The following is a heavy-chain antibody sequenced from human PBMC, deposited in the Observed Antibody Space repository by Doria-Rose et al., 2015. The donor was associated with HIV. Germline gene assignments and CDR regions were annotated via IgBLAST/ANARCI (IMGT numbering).Heavy chain of an antibody. J-gene: IGHJ4*02. CDR2: INPINDRT. D-gene: IGHD3-22*01. CDR3: ARDISSDYNIKTPWLLVPVGIDY. V-gene: IGHV1-46*01. CDR1: GYTFTHYY. Sequence: EVKKPGASVKVSCKASGYTFTHYYIHWVRQAPGQGLEWMGIINPINDRTTYAQKFQGRVTMTRDTSTSTVYMELRSLRSEDTAMYYCARDISSDYNIKTPWLLVPVGIDYWGQGALVTVSS.